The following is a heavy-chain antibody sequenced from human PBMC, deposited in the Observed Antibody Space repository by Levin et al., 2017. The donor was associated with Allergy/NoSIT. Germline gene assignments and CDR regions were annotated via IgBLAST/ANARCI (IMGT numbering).Heavy chain of an antibody. CDR2: IKSDGSST. D-gene: IGHD6-19*01. CDR3: ARISSGWYDRDY. CDR1: GFTFSSYW. J-gene: IGHJ4*02. V-gene: IGHV3-74*01. Sequence: PGGSLRLSCAASGFTFSSYWMHWVRQAPGRGLAWVSRIKSDGSSTSYADSVKGRFTISRDNAKNMLYLQMNSLRAEDTAVYFCARISSGWYDRDYWGRGTLVTVSS.